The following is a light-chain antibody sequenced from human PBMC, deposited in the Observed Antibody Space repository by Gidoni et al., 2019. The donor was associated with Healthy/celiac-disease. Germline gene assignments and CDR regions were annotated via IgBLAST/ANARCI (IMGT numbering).Light chain of an antibody. CDR1: NIGSKS. Sequence: SYVLTQRPSVSVAPGNTARITCGGNNIGSKSVHWYQQKPGQAPVLVIYYDSDRPSGIPERFSGSNSGNTATLTISRVEAGDEADYYCQVWDSSSDHPSYVFGTGTKVTVL. CDR2: YDS. V-gene: IGLV3-21*04. CDR3: QVWDSSSDHPSYV. J-gene: IGLJ1*01.